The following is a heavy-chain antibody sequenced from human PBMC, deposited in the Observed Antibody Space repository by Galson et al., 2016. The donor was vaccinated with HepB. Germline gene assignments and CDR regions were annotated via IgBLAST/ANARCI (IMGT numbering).Heavy chain of an antibody. CDR3: AKDGGYSSGKYYPDY. Sequence: SLRLSCAASGFTVSSTFMTWVRQAPWKGLEWVATIRGDGDYTNYADSVKGRFTISRDNSKNTLSLEMNSLRAEDTAIYYCAKDGGYSSGKYYPDYWGQGTLVTVSS. V-gene: IGHV3-23*01. D-gene: IGHD3-10*01. J-gene: IGHJ4*02. CDR2: IRGDGDYT. CDR1: GFTVSSTF.